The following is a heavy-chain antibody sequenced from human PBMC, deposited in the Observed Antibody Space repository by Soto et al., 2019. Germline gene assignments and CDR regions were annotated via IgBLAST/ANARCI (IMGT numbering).Heavy chain of an antibody. D-gene: IGHD2-2*01. V-gene: IGHV4-61*01. CDR2: IYYSGST. Sequence: SETLSLTCIVSGGSVSSGSYYWNWIRQPPWKPLEWIGYIYYSGSTNYNPSLKSRVIISVDTSKNQFSLKLSSVTAADTAVYYCARAEYALDYWGQGTLVTVSS. J-gene: IGHJ4*02. CDR1: GGSVSSGSYY. CDR3: ARAEYALDY.